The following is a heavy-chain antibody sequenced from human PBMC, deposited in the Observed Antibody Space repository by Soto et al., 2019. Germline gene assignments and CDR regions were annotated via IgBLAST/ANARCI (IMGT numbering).Heavy chain of an antibody. CDR1: GGTFSSYA. Sequence: SVKVSCKASGGTFSSYAISWVRQAPGQGLEWMGGIIPIFGTANYAQKFQGRVTITADESTSTAYMELSSLRSEDTAVYYCARGWSDYYDSSGYHYYYYYGMDVWGQGTPVTVTS. CDR2: IIPIFGTA. CDR3: ARGWSDYYDSSGYHYYYYYGMDV. V-gene: IGHV1-69*13. J-gene: IGHJ6*02. D-gene: IGHD3-22*01.